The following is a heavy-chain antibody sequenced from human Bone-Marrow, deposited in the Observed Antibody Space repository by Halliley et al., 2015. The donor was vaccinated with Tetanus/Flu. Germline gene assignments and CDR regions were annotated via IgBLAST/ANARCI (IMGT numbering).Heavy chain of an antibody. CDR1: GGSITNSGYY. CDR2: LYYLGNT. J-gene: IGHJ4*02. V-gene: IGHV4-39*01. Sequence: TLSLTCTVSGGSITNSGYYWGWIRQPPGKGLEWIGNLYYLGNTYYNPSLKSRVTISVDTSRNQFSLKLNSVSAADTAVYYCARLDYSNFCFDSWGQGTLVTVSS. D-gene: IGHD4-4*01. CDR3: ARLDYSNFCFDS.